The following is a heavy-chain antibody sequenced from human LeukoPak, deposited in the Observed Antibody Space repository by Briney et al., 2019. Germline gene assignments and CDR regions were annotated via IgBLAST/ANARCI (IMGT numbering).Heavy chain of an antibody. V-gene: IGHV1-18*01. D-gene: IGHD3-16*01. CDR3: ARDNHGGVLSDY. Sequence: ASVKVPCKASGYTFTTYGISWMRQAPGQGLEWMGWISVYNGNTDYAQKVQGRVTMTTDTSTSTAYMELRSLRSDDTAVYYCARDNHGGVLSDYWGQGTLVTVSS. CDR2: ISVYNGNT. J-gene: IGHJ4*02. CDR1: GYTFTTYG.